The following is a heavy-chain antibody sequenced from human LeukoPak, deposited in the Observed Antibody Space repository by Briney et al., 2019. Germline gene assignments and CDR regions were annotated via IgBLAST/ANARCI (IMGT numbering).Heavy chain of an antibody. J-gene: IGHJ4*02. CDR1: GGSISRYY. D-gene: IGHD2-21*02. V-gene: IGHV4-59*08. Sequence: SETLSLTCTVSGGSISRYYWSWLRQPPGKGLEWIGYIYYSGSTNYNPSLKSRVTMSVDTSKNQFSVKLSSVTTADTAVYYCARSASGGDALFDYWGQGTLVTVSS. CDR2: IYYSGST. CDR3: ARSASGGDALFDY.